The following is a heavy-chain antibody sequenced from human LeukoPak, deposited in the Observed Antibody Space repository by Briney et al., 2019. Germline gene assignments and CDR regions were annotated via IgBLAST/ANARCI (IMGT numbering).Heavy chain of an antibody. V-gene: IGHV1-2*02. CDR2: INPNNGGT. Sequence: ASVKVSCKASGYTFTDYFIHWVRQAPGQGLQWMGWINPNNGGTDYAQKFQGRVTMTTDTSIGTAYMELSGLTSDDTAVYYCARDAHSGYHYHDWLVPWGQGTLVTVSS. J-gene: IGHJ5*02. CDR3: ARDAHSGYHYHDWLVP. D-gene: IGHD5-12*01. CDR1: GYTFTDYF.